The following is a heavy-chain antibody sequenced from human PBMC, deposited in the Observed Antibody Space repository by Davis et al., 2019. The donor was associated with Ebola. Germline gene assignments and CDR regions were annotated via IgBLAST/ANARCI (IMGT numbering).Heavy chain of an antibody. J-gene: IGHJ4*02. CDR1: GGSISSYY. Sequence: PSETLSLTCTVSGGSISSYYWSWIRQPPGKGLEWIGYIYYSGSTNYNPSLKSRVTISVDTSKNQFSLKLSSVTAADTAVYYCARGRGYGSGSYPLDYWGQGTLVTVSS. CDR2: IYYSGST. D-gene: IGHD3-10*01. CDR3: ARGRGYGSGSYPLDY. V-gene: IGHV4-59*01.